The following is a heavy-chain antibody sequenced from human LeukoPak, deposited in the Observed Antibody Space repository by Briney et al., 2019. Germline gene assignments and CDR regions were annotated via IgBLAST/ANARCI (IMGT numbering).Heavy chain of an antibody. V-gene: IGHV4-39*07. CDR3: ARERTAVYDYVWGSYRSNWFDP. J-gene: IGHJ5*02. Sequence: SETLSLTCTVSGGSISSSSYYWDWIRQPPGKGLEWIGSISYSGSTYYNPSLKSRVTISVDTSKNQFSLKLSSVTAADTAVYYCARERTAVYDYVWGSYRSNWFDPWGQGTLVTVSS. CDR1: GGSISSSSYY. D-gene: IGHD3-16*02. CDR2: ISYSGST.